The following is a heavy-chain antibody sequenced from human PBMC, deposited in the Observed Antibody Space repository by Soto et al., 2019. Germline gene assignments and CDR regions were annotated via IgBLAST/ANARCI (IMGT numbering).Heavy chain of an antibody. CDR1: GFTFSDYA. J-gene: IGHJ4*02. D-gene: IGHD6-19*01. CDR2: VSHDGRNT. CDR3: AKGVRQWLVTSDFNY. V-gene: IGHV3-30*18. Sequence: VQLVESGGGVVQPGRSLRLSCAASGFTFSDYAMHWVRQAPGKGLEWVAVVSHDGRNTYYADSVKGRFTISRDSSKNTVSLEMTSLRAEDTAVYYCAKGVRQWLVTSDFNYWGQGALVTVSS.